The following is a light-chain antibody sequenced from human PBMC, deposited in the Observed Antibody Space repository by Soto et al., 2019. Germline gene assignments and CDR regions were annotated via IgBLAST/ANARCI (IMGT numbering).Light chain of an antibody. CDR2: EVS. J-gene: IGLJ1*01. V-gene: IGLV2-14*01. Sequence: QSALTQPASVSGSPGQSITISCTGTSSDVGGYNYVSWYQQHPGKAPKLLIYEVSRRPSGVSNRFSGSKSGNTASLTISGLQAEDEADYYCSSYTSSSTDFFGTGTQLTVL. CDR1: SSDVGGYNY. CDR3: SSYTSSSTDF.